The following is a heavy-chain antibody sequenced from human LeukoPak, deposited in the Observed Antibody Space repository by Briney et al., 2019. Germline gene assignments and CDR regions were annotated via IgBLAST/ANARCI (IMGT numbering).Heavy chain of an antibody. CDR2: IYYSGST. J-gene: IGHJ4*02. CDR1: GGSISNNNYY. CDR3: ARGQFQRDY. Sequence: SETLSLTCTVSGGSISNNNYYWGWIRQPPGKGLEWIGYIYYSGSTNYNPSLKSRVTISVDTSKNQFSLNLNSVTAADTAVYYCARGQFQRDYWGQGTLVTVSS. V-gene: IGHV4-61*05.